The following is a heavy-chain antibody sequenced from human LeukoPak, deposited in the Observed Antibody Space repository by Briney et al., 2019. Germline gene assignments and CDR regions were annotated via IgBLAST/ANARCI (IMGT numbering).Heavy chain of an antibody. CDR3: AKDVRGYNRPFDY. J-gene: IGHJ4*02. V-gene: IGHV3-23*01. CDR2: INGSGANT. D-gene: IGHD3-10*02. CDR1: GFTFGSCA. Sequence: PGGSLRLSCAASGFTFGSCAMNWVRQAPGKGLEWVSSINGSGANTYYADSVEGRFTISRDNSQNTLYLQMNSLRAEDTAVYYCAKDVRGYNRPFDYWVQGTLVTVSS.